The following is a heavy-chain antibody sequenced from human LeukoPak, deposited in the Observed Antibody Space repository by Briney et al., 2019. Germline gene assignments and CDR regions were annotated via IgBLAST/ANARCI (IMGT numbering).Heavy chain of an antibody. CDR3: ARDCGSDCSQAFDI. D-gene: IGHD2-21*02. CDR2: IRSTSSYT. Sequence: KPGGSLRLSCAASGFTFSDYYMSWIRQAPGKGLEWVSYIRSTSSYTNYADSVKGRFTISRDNAKNSLYLQMDSLRAEDTAVYYCARDCGSDCSQAFDIWGQGTMVTVSS. J-gene: IGHJ3*02. V-gene: IGHV3-11*05. CDR1: GFTFSDYY.